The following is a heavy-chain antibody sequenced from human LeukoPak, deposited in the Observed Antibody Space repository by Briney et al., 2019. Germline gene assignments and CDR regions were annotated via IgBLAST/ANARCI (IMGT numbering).Heavy chain of an antibody. D-gene: IGHD6-19*01. V-gene: IGHV1-2*02. Sequence: ASVKVSCKASGYTFTGYYMHWVRQAPGQGLEWMGWINPNSGGTNYAQKFQGRVTMTRDTSISTAYMELSRLRSDDTAVYYCARDRRAVAGLFDYWGQGTLVTVSS. CDR2: INPNSGGT. J-gene: IGHJ4*02. CDR1: GYTFTGYY. CDR3: ARDRRAVAGLFDY.